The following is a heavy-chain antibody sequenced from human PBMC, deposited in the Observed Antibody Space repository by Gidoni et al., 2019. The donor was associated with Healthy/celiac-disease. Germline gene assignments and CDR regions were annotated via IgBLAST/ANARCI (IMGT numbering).Heavy chain of an antibody. Sequence: QVQLQQWGAGLLKPSETLSLTCAVYGGSFSGYYWRWIRQPPGKGLEWIGEINHSGSTNYNPSLKSRVTISVDTSKNQFSLKLSSVTAADTAVYYCARGQGREKAVAGTTGYWFDPWGQGTLVTVSS. CDR3: ARGQGREKAVAGTTGYWFDP. J-gene: IGHJ5*02. D-gene: IGHD6-19*01. CDR1: GGSFSGYY. V-gene: IGHV4-34*01. CDR2: INHSGST.